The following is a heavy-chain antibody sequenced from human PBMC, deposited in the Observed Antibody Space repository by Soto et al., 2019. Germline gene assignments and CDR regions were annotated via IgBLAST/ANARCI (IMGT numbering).Heavy chain of an antibody. Sequence: QVQLQESGPGLVAPLETLSLTCSVSGASIMSGDYYWTWMRQPPGKGLEWIAYIFHTGSTFSNPSLRARFSISMDTSKNQFSLKLNYVTAADTALYFCARARRVVCDFPLWFDPWGQGTLVTVSS. CDR2: IFHTGST. CDR3: ARARRVVCDFPLWFDP. V-gene: IGHV4-30-4*01. CDR1: GASIMSGDYY. J-gene: IGHJ5*02. D-gene: IGHD2-15*01.